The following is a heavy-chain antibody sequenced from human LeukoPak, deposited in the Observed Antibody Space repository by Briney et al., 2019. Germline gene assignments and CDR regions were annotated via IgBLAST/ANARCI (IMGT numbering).Heavy chain of an antibody. Sequence: PGGSLRLSCAASGFTFSSYGMHWVRQAPGKGLEWVAVIWYDGSNKYYADSVKGRFTISRDNSKNTLYLQMNSLRAEDTAVYYRARGRRSYYYDSSGYWDYWGQGTLVTVSS. V-gene: IGHV3-33*01. J-gene: IGHJ4*02. D-gene: IGHD3-22*01. CDR2: IWYDGSNK. CDR3: ARGRRSYYYDSSGYWDY. CDR1: GFTFSSYG.